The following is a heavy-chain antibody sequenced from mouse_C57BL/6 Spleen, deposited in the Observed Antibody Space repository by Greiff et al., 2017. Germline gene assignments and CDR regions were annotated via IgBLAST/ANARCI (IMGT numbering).Heavy chain of an antibody. J-gene: IGHJ2*01. CDR3: ARRLFDY. CDR1: GFTFSDYG. CDR2: ISSGSSTI. V-gene: IGHV5-17*01. Sequence: EVMLVESGGGLVKPGGSLKLSCAASGFTFSDYGMHWVRQAPEKGLEWVAYISSGSSTIYYADTVKGRFTISRDNAKNTLFLQRTSLGSEDTAMYYCARRLFDYWGQGTTLTVAS.